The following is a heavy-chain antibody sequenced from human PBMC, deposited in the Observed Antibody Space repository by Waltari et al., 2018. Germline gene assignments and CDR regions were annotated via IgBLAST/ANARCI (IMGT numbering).Heavy chain of an antibody. J-gene: IGHJ6*02. D-gene: IGHD6-19*01. V-gene: IGHV3-21*01. Sequence: EVQLVESGGGLVKPGGSLRLSCAASGFTFSSYSMNWVRQAPGKGLEWVSSISSSSMYIYYADSVKGRFTISRDNAKNSLYLQMNSLRAEDTAVYYCARAGYSSGRRDHYYYGMDVWGQGTTVTVSS. CDR1: GFTFSSYS. CDR3: ARAGYSSGRRDHYYYGMDV. CDR2: ISSSSMYI.